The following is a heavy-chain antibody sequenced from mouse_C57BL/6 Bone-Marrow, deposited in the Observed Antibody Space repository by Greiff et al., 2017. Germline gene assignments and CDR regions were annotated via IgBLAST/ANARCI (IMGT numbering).Heavy chain of an antibody. CDR3: TDCYSSSYDYYAMDV. J-gene: IGHJ4*01. D-gene: IGHD1-1*01. CDR1: GYTFTDYE. V-gene: IGHV1-15*01. CDR2: IDPAPGGT. Sequence: VKLVESGAELVRPGASVTLSCKASGYTFTDYEMHWVKQTPVHGLEWIGAIDPAPGGTAYNQKFTGKAILTADKSSSTAYMELRSPTSEDSAVLYCTDCYSSSYDYYAMDVWGPGSSVTVSS.